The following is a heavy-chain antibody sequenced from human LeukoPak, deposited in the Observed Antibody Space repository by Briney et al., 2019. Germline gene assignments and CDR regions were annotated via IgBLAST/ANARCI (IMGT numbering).Heavy chain of an antibody. D-gene: IGHD3-3*01. CDR2: ISSSGSTI. CDR3: AREASRDFWSGYSRSYYYYYYMDV. CDR1: GFTFSDYY. V-gene: IGHV3-11*01. J-gene: IGHJ6*03. Sequence: GGSLRLTCAASGFTFSDYYMSWIRQAPGKGLEWVSYISSSGSTIYYADSVKGRFTISRDNAKNSLYLQMNSLRAEDTAVYYCAREASRDFWSGYSRSYYYYYYMDVWGKGTTVTVSS.